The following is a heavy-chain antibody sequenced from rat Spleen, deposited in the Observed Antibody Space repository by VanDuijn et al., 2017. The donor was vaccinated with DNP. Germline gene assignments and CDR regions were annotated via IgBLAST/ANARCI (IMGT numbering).Heavy chain of an antibody. V-gene: IGHV5S13*01. CDR1: GFSFRKYG. J-gene: IGHJ2*01. CDR3: ARHGRRVFDY. CDR2: ISTSGEYT. D-gene: IGHD1-11*01. Sequence: EVQLVESGGGLVQPGGSLKLSCAASGFSFRKYGMAWVRQTPTKGLEWVASISTSGEYTHYRDSVKGRFTISRDNAKDTQYLQMDSLRSEDTATYYCARHGRRVFDYWGQGVMVTVSS.